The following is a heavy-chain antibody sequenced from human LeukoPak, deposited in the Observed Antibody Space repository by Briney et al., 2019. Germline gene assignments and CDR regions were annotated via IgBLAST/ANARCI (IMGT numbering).Heavy chain of an antibody. D-gene: IGHD5-12*01. CDR3: ARVIPEIIGGSDFEAYYHYYYGMDV. J-gene: IGHJ6*02. CDR1: GFTFSSFT. Sequence: PGGSLRLSCATSGFTFSSFTMNWVRQAPGRGLEWVSSISCSGSYIYYADSVKGRFTISRDNAKNSLYLQMNSLRAEDTAVYYCARVIPEIIGGSDFEAYYHYYYGMDVWGQGTTVTVSS. V-gene: IGHV3-21*01. CDR2: ISCSGSYI.